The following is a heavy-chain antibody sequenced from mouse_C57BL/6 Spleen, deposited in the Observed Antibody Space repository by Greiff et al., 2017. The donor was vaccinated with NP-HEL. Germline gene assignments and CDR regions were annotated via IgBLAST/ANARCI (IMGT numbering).Heavy chain of an antibody. V-gene: IGHV5-9*01. J-gene: IGHJ4*01. CDR3: ARGFYYYAMDK. CDR1: GFTFSSYT. Sequence: EVMLVESGGGLVKPGGSLKLSCAASGFTFSSYTMSWVRQTPEKRLEWVATISGGGGNTYYPDSVKGRFTISRDNAKNPLYLQMSSLRSEDTALYYCARGFYYYAMDKWKKGTSVTVAS. CDR2: ISGGGGNT.